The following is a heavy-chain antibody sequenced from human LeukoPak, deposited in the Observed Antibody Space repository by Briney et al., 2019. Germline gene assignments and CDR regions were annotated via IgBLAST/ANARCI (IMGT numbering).Heavy chain of an antibody. CDR1: SGSINNYY. J-gene: IGHJ4*02. Sequence: SETLSLTCIVSSGSINNYYWSWIRQPPGKGLEWIGYIYYTGRTSYNPSLKSRVTMSVDTSKNEFSLNLRSVTAADTAVYYCARFGSGSDLHYWGQGTLVTVSS. D-gene: IGHD3-3*01. V-gene: IGHV4-59*01. CDR3: ARFGSGSDLHY. CDR2: IYYTGRT.